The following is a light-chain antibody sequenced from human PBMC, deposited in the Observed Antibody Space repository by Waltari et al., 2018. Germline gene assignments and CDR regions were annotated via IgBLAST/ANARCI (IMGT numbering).Light chain of an antibody. J-gene: IGLJ1*01. CDR2: YDR. V-gene: IGLV3-21*04. CDR1: NIGTYS. Sequence: SYVVTQPPSVSVAPGETATITCGGDNIGTYSVHWYQQKAGQAPVLCIFYDRDRPSGIPGRFSGSNSGNTATLTISRVEAGDEARYYCHVWHPHVDPGVFGTGTEVTVL. CDR3: HVWHPHVDPGV.